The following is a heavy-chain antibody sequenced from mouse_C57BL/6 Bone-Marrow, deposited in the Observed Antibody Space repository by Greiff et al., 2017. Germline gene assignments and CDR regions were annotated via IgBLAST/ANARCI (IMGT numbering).Heavy chain of an antibody. CDR3: ASDWYFDV. V-gene: IGHV1-55*01. CDR1: GYTFTSYW. Sequence: QVQLQQSGAELVKPGASVKMSCKASGYTFTSYWIPWVKQRPGQGLEWIGDIYPGSGSTNYNEKFKSKATLTVDTSSSTAYMQLSSLTSEDSAVYYCASDWYFDVWGTGTTVTVTS. CDR2: IYPGSGST. J-gene: IGHJ1*03.